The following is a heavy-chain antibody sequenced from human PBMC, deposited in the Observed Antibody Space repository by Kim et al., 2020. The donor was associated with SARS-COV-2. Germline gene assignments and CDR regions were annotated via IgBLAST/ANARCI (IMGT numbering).Heavy chain of an antibody. V-gene: IGHV3-30-3*01. CDR1: GFTFSSYV. CDR2: ISYDGSNK. CDR3: ARDLEQLVLFYYYGMDF. J-gene: IGHJ6*02. D-gene: IGHD6-13*01. Sequence: GGSLRLSCAASGFTFSSYVMHWVRQAPGKGLEWVAVISYDGSNKYYADSVKGRFTLSRDNSKNTLYLQMNSLRAEDTAVYYCARDLEQLVLFYYYGMDFWGQGTTVTVSS.